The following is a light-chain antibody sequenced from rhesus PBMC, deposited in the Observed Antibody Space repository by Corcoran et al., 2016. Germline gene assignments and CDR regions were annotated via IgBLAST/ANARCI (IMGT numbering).Light chain of an antibody. V-gene: IGKV3-24*01. J-gene: IGKJ4*01. CDR2: GAS. CDR3: LQHSNWPLT. CDR1: QSVSSS. Sequence: EIVMTQSPATLSLSPGERATLSCRASQSVSSSLAWYQQKPRQAPRLLIYGASSRATGIPDRFSGSGSGTDFTLTISSLGHEDVALYYWLQHSNWPLTCGGGTKVELK.